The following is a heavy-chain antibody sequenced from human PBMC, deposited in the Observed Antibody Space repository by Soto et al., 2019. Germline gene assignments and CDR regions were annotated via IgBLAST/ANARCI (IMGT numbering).Heavy chain of an antibody. CDR1: VGTFSSYA. V-gene: IGHV1-69*06. CDR2: IIPIFGTA. CDR3: ARGMATTTATDY. Sequence: QVQLVQSGAEVKKPGSSVKVSCKASVGTFSSYAISWVRQAPGQGLEWMGGIIPIFGTANYAQKFQGRVTITADKSTSTAYMELSSLSSADTAVYYCARGMATTTATDYWGQRTLVTVFS. D-gene: IGHD5-12*01. J-gene: IGHJ4*02.